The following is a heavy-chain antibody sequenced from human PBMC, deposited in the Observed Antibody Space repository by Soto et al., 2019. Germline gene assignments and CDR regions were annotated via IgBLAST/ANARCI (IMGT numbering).Heavy chain of an antibody. J-gene: IGHJ1*01. CDR3: ARSEAQPYDFWSGYAPAEYFQH. CDR1: GFTFSSYG. CDR2: IWYDGSNK. V-gene: IGHV3-33*01. Sequence: QVQLVESGGGVVQPGRSLRLSCAASGFTFSSYGMHWVRQAPGKWLEWVAVIWYDGSNKYYADSVKGRFTISRDNSKNTLYLQMNSLRAEDTAVYYCARSEAQPYDFWSGYAPAEYFQHWGQGTLVTVSS. D-gene: IGHD3-3*01.